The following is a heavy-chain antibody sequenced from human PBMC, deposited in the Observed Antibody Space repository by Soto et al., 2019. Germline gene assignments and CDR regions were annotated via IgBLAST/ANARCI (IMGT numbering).Heavy chain of an antibody. Sequence: EVQLLESGGDLVQPGGSLRLSCAASGFTFNSYAMSWVRQAPGKGLEWVSAISSSGGNTYYADSVKGRFTISRDNSKNTLYLQMNSLRAEDTAVYYCAKDQTPVTTGSDYWGQGTLVTVSS. D-gene: IGHD4-17*01. J-gene: IGHJ4*02. V-gene: IGHV3-23*01. CDR2: ISSSGGNT. CDR1: GFTFNSYA. CDR3: AKDQTPVTTGSDY.